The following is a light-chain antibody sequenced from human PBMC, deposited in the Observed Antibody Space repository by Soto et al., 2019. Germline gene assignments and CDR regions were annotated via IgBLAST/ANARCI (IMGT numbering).Light chain of an antibody. CDR1: SSDVGGYNY. J-gene: IGLJ1*01. V-gene: IGLV2-14*01. CDR3: SSYTSSSTLDV. CDR2: DVS. Sequence: QSVLTQPASVSGSPGQSITISCXGTSSDVGGYNYVSWYQQHPGKAPKLMIYDVSNRPSGVSNRFSGPKSGNTASLTISGLQAEDEADYYCSSYTSSSTLDVFGTGTKVTVL.